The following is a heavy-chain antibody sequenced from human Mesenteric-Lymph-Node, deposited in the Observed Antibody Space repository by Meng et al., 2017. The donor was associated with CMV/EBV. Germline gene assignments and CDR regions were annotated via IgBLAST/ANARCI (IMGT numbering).Heavy chain of an antibody. CDR3: ARGSIAPRGGEDY. Sequence: VSGGSISTGGYYWSWIRQNPGKGLEWIGYIYYSGSTYYNPSLMSRVTISVDTSKNQFSLKLSSVTAADTAVYYCARGSIAPRGGEDYWGQGTLVTVSS. V-gene: IGHV4-31*02. CDR2: IYYSGST. D-gene: IGHD6-6*01. CDR1: GGSISTGGYY. J-gene: IGHJ4*02.